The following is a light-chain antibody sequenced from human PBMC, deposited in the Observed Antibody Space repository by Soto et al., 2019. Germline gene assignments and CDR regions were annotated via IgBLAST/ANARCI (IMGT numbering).Light chain of an antibody. CDR1: SGDVGAYDR. Sequence: QSALTQPRSVSESPGQSVTISCTGTSGDVGAYDRVSWYQHHPTKAPKLIIYDVTNRPSGVPYRFSGSKSGSTASLTISGLQAEDEADYYCCSHAGGSSWVFGGGTKLTVL. CDR3: CSHAGGSSWV. CDR2: DVT. J-gene: IGLJ3*02. V-gene: IGLV2-11*01.